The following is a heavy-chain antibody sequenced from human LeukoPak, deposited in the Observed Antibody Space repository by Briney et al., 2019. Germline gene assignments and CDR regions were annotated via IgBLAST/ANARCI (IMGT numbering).Heavy chain of an antibody. V-gene: IGHV3-49*03. CDR3: TSSIIAVAGDY. CDR1: GFTFGDYA. D-gene: IGHD6-19*01. Sequence: GGSLRLSCTASGFTFGDYAMSWFRQAPGKGLEWVGFIRSKAYGGTTEYAASVKGRFTISRDDSKSIAYLQMNSLKTEDTAVYYCTSSIIAVAGDYWGQGTLATASS. CDR2: IRSKAYGGTT. J-gene: IGHJ4*02.